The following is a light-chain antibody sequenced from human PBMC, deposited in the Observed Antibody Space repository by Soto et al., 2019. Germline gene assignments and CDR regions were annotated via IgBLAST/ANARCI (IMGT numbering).Light chain of an antibody. V-gene: IGLV2-14*01. J-gene: IGLJ1*01. CDR3: GSITRSSTSV. CDR2: EVT. Sequence: SVLTQPASLSGSPGQSITISCTGTSSDIGGSKYVSWYQQHPGKAPKLMIYEVTYRPSGVSARFSGSKSGNTASLTVSGLQAEDEADYYCGSITRSSTSVFGTGTKLTVL. CDR1: SSDIGGSKY.